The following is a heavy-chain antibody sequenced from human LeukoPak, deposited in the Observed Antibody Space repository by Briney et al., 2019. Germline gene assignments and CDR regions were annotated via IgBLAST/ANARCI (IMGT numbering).Heavy chain of an antibody. V-gene: IGHV3-21*01. J-gene: IGHJ4*02. CDR1: GFTFSSHT. D-gene: IGHD2-2*01. Sequence: PGGSLRLSSAASGFTFSSHTMNWVRQAPGKGLEWVSSISGGSNYIYYAASVKGRFTISRGNANNSLFLQLNSLRVEDAAVYYCARDSYSTSFADWGQGTLVTVSS. CDR3: ARDSYSTSFAD. CDR2: ISGGSNYI.